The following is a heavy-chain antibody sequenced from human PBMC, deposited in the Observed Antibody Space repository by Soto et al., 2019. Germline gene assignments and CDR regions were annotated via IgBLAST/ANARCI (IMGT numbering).Heavy chain of an antibody. J-gene: IGHJ4*02. CDR2: IYYSGST. CDR3: ARGTLTSYFDY. CDR1: GCSISSYY. V-gene: IGHV4-59*01. Sequence: SETLSLTCTVSGCSISSYYGSWIRQPPGKGLEWIGYIYYSGSTNYNPSLKSRVTISVDTSKNQFSLKLSSVTAADTAVYYCARGTLTSYFDYWGQGTLVTVSS.